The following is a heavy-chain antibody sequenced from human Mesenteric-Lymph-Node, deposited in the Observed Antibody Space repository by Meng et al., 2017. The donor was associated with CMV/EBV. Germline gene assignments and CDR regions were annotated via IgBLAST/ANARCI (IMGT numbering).Heavy chain of an antibody. CDR3: ARDGLTVYGGWFDP. Sequence: ASVKVSCKASGYTFTSYDFNWVRQASGQGLEWMGWMNSNSGNTGYAQKFQGRVTMTRDTSISTAYMELSSLRSDDTAVYYCARDGLTVYGGWFDPWGQGTLVTVSS. V-gene: IGHV1-8*01. D-gene: IGHD2-8*01. J-gene: IGHJ5*02. CDR2: MNSNSGNT. CDR1: GYTFTSYD.